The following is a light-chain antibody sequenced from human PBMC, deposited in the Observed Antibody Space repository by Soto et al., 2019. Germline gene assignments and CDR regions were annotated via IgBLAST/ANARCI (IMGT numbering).Light chain of an antibody. CDR1: SSNIAGNT. V-gene: IGLV1-44*01. Sequence: QSVLTQPPSLSGTPGQRVTISCSGSSSNIAGNTVHWYQHLPGTAPKLLIYINDQRPSGVPGRFSASTSGTSASLAISGLQSDDEADYYCATWDDDLNAFVFGGGTQLTVL. J-gene: IGLJ7*01. CDR2: IND. CDR3: ATWDDDLNAFV.